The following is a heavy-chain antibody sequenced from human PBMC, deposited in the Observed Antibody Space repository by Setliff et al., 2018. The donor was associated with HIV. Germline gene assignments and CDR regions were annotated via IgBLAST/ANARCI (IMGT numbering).Heavy chain of an antibody. J-gene: IGHJ5*01. Sequence: GESLKISCTGSGYSFTNYWIGWVRKMPGRGLEWMGIIYPGDSDTRYSPSFEGQVTMSADKSINTAYLQWNSLKASDTAMYYCARQPTDTSGYNNWFDSWGQGTLVTVSS. CDR2: IYPGDSDT. CDR1: GYSFTNYW. V-gene: IGHV5-51*01. D-gene: IGHD3-3*01. CDR3: ARQPTDTSGYNNWFDS.